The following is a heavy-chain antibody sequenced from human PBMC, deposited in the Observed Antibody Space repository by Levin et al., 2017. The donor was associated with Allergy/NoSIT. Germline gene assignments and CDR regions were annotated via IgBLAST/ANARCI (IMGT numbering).Heavy chain of an antibody. D-gene: IGHD2-2*01. Sequence: GESLKISCAASGFTFTKYPMTWVRQAPGKGLEWVSAITGSGGDTYYADSVKGRFTISRDNSKNTLYLQMNSLRADEDTAVYYCGNLDAYCSTTSCPTVDWGQGTLVTVSS. J-gene: IGHJ4*02. CDR1: GFTFTKYP. CDR2: ITGSGGDT. CDR3: GNLDAYCSTTSCPTVD. V-gene: IGHV3-23*01.